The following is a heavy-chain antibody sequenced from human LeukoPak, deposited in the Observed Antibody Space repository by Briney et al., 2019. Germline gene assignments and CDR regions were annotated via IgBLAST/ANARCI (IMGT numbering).Heavy chain of an antibody. CDR3: ARWRIQLWPQPLYFDY. D-gene: IGHD5-18*01. CDR1: GYTFTSYG. CDR2: INPNSGGT. V-gene: IGHV1-2*02. J-gene: IGHJ4*02. Sequence: ASVKVSCKASGYTFTSYGIGWVRQAPGQGLEWMGWINPNSGGTNYAQKFQGRVTMTRDTSISTAYMELSRLRSDDTAVYYCARWRIQLWPQPLYFDYWGQGTLVTVSS.